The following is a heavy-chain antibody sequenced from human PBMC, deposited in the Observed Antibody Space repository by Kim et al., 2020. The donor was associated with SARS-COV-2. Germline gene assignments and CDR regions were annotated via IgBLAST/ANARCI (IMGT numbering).Heavy chain of an antibody. CDR3: VKDITMIVGVNAFDI. V-gene: IGHV3-64D*09. J-gene: IGHJ3*02. Sequence: DSVKGRFTISRDNSKNTLYLQMSSLRAEDTAVYYCVKDITMIVGVNAFDIWGQGTMVTVSS. D-gene: IGHD3-22*01.